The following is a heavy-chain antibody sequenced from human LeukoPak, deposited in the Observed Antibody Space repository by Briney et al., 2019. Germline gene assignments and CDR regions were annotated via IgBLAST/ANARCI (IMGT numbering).Heavy chain of an antibody. D-gene: IGHD4/OR15-4a*01. CDR2: INACNDNT. CDR1: GYTFTNYL. V-gene: IGHV1-3*01. CDR3: TRDSRLTFDY. Sequence: GASVKVSCKASGYTFTNYLMHWVRQPPGQRLEWMGWINACNDNTKYSQNFQGRVTITRDTSASTAYMELSSLRSDDTAVYYCTRDSRLTFDYWGQGTLVTVSS. J-gene: IGHJ4*02.